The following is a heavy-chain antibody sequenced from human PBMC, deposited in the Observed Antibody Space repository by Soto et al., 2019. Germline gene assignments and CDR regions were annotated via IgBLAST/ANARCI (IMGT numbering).Heavy chain of an antibody. CDR3: ARLHDSASFHYPRPDDH. CDR2: VYYSGTT. Sequence: SETLSLTCTVSGGSISRNNFHWGWIRQTPGRGLEWIGSVYYSGTTDYNPSFKSRVTISVETSKTQFSLKLNSVTAADTVIYFCARLHDSASFHYPRPDDHWGQGALVTVSS. CDR1: GGSISRNNFH. V-gene: IGHV4-39*01. J-gene: IGHJ5*02. D-gene: IGHD1-26*01.